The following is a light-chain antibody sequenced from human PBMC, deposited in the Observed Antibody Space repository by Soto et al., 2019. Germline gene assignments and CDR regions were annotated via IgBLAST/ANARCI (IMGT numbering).Light chain of an antibody. CDR1: QDISNY. Sequence: DIQMTQSPSSLSASVGDSVTLTCQASQDISNYLNWYQQKPGKAPKLLIYDAYNLETGVTSRFSGSGSGTDFTLTISSLQPEDIATYYCQQYDNLPWTVGQVTQVEIK. CDR2: DAY. V-gene: IGKV1-33*01. J-gene: IGKJ1*01. CDR3: QQYDNLPWT.